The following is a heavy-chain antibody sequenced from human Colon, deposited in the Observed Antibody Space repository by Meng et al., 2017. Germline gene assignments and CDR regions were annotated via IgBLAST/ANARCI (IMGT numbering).Heavy chain of an antibody. CDR3: ARRNSNNWFDP. CDR2: IFHSGTS. D-gene: IGHD2/OR15-2a*01. CDR1: GAPISGENW. J-gene: IGHJ5*02. Sequence: QRQSSGPGQVNPSGTLTLTRAVSGAPISGENWWSRVRKTPGKWLECLGEIFHSGTSNYNPSLKSRLTISVDKSKNQFSLRLSSVTAADTAVYYCARRNSNNWFDPWGQGILVTVSS. V-gene: IGHV4-4*02.